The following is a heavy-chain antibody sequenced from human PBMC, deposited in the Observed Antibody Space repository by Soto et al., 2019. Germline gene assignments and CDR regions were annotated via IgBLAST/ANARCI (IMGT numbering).Heavy chain of an antibody. J-gene: IGHJ6*02. CDR1: GFTFSSYV. V-gene: IGHV3-30-3*01. CDR2: ISYDGNNK. Sequence: QVQLVESGGGVVQPGRSLRLSCAASGFTFSSYVMHWVRQAPGKGLEWVAIISYDGNNKYYADSVKGRFTSSRDNSKNTLYLQMNSLRAEDTAVYYCARAGCDGGSCYTLVGLRYGMDVWGQGTTGTVSS. CDR3: ARAGCDGGSCYTLVGLRYGMDV. D-gene: IGHD2-15*01.